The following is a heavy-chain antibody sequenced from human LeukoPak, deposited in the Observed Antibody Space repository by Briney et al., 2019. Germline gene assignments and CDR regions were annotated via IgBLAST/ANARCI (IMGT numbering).Heavy chain of an antibody. CDR2: ISSSSSTI. CDR3: ARYVLLWFGELDY. CDR1: GFTFSSYS. Sequence: GGSLRLSCAASGFTFSSYSMNWVRQAPGKGLEWVSYISSSSSTIYYADSVKGRFTISRDNAKNSLYLQMNSLRAEDTAVYYCARYVLLWFGELDYWGQGTLVTVSS. D-gene: IGHD3-10*01. V-gene: IGHV3-48*01. J-gene: IGHJ4*02.